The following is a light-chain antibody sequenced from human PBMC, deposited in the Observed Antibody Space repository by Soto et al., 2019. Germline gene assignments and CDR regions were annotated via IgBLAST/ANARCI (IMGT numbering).Light chain of an antibody. J-gene: IGKJ2*01. Sequence: EIVMTQSPATLSVSPGERATLSCRASQSVSSNLAWYQQKPGQAPRLFIYGASTRATGIPARFSGSGSGTEFTLTISSLQPEDFAVYYCQQYNNWPPYTFGQGTKVDI. CDR2: GAS. CDR3: QQYNNWPPYT. CDR1: QSVSSN. V-gene: IGKV3-15*01.